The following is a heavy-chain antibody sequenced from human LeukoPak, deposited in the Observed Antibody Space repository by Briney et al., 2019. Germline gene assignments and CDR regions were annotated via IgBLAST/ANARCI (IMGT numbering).Heavy chain of an antibody. CDR2: INPSGGST. CDR1: GYTFTSYY. CDR3: ARGGSGSYPKGGFDY. J-gene: IGHJ4*02. V-gene: IGHV1-46*01. D-gene: IGHD3-10*01. Sequence: ASVKVSCKASGYTFTSYYMHWVRQAPGQGLEWMGIINPSGGSTSYAQKFQGRVTMTRDMSTSTVYMELSSLRSEDTAVYYCARGGSGSYPKGGFDYWGQGTLVTVSS.